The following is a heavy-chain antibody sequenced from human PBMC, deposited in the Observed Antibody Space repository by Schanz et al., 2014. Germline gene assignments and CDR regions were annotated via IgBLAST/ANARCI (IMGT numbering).Heavy chain of an antibody. Sequence: VQLVESGGGLVKPGGSLRLSCAASGFTLSSYWMHWVRQVPGKGLEWVSCTNGDGTNAKYADSVKGRFTISRDNAKKTLSLQMISLRAEDTAIYFCTRSYYDFSWGSYRFRAFDMWGQGTTVIVSS. D-gene: IGHD3-16*02. CDR2: TNGDGTNA. CDR3: TRSYYDFSWGSYRFRAFDM. V-gene: IGHV3-74*02. CDR1: GFTLSSYW. J-gene: IGHJ3*02.